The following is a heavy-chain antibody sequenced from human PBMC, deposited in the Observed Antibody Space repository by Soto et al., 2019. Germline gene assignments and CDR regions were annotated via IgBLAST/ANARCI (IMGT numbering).Heavy chain of an antibody. CDR1: GFTVSSNY. V-gene: IGHV3-66*01. CDR3: GRDPAPMPLIDY. CDR2: IHSGGSA. Sequence: EVQLVESGGGLVQPGGSLRLSCAASGFTVSSNYMSWVRQAPGKGLEWVSVIHSGGSAYYADSVKGGFTISRDNSNNTLYLQMNSLRAEDTAVYYCGRDPAPMPLIDYWGEGTLVTVSS. D-gene: IGHD2-2*01. J-gene: IGHJ4*02.